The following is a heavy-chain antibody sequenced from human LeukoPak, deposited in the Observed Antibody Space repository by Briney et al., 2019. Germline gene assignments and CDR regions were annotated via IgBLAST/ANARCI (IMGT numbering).Heavy chain of an antibody. V-gene: IGHV3-48*01. CDR1: GFTFSSYS. CDR3: ARSRYCSSTSCYRWFDP. Sequence: GGSLRLSCAASGFTFSSYSMNWVRQAPGKGLEWVSYISSSSSTIYYADSVKGRFTISRDNAKNSLYLQMNSLRGEDTAVYYCARSRYCSSTSCYRWFDPWGQGTLVTVSS. J-gene: IGHJ5*02. CDR2: ISSSSSTI. D-gene: IGHD2-2*02.